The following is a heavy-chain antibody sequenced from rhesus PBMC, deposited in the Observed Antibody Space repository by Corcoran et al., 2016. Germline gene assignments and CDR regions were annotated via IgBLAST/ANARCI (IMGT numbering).Heavy chain of an antibody. CDR1: GFTFSSYG. CDR3: AKGPSGSYYYPVSFDV. CDR2: FNSGWGST. J-gene: IGHJ5-1*01. V-gene: IGHV3S5*01. Sequence: EVQLVETGGGLVQPGGSLKLSCAASGFTFSSYGMSWVRQAPGKGLEWVSAFNSGWGSTYYAISVKGRFTISRDNSKNTLFVQMNSLRAEDTAVYYCAKGPSGSYYYPVSFDVWGPGVLVTVSS. D-gene: IGHD3-16*01.